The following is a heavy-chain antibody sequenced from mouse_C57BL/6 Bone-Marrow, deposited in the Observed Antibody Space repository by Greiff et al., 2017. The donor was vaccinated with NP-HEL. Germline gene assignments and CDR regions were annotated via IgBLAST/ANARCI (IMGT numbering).Heavy chain of an antibody. V-gene: IGHV5-17*01. Sequence: EVKLMESGGGLVKPGGSLKLSCAASGFTFSDYVMHWVRQAPEKGLEWVAYISSGSSSIYYADTVKGRFTISRDNAKNTLYLQMTSLRSEDTAMYYCARDDDWFAYWGQGTLVTVSA. J-gene: IGHJ3*01. CDR3: ARDDDWFAY. D-gene: IGHD2-12*01. CDR2: ISSGSSSI. CDR1: GFTFSDYV.